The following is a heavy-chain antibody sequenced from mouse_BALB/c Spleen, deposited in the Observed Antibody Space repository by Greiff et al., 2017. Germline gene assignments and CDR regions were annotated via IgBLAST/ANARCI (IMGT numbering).Heavy chain of an antibody. Sequence: EVKLVESGGGLVQPGGSRKLSCAASGFTFSSFGMHWVRQAPEKGLEWVAYISSGSSTIYYADTVKGRFTISRDNPKNTLFLQMTSLRSEDTAMYYCARRGNSGYYYAMDYWGQGTSDTVSS. CDR2: ISSGSSTI. J-gene: IGHJ4*01. CDR1: GFTFSSFG. V-gene: IGHV5-17*02. CDR3: ARRGNSGYYYAMDY. D-gene: IGHD2-1*01.